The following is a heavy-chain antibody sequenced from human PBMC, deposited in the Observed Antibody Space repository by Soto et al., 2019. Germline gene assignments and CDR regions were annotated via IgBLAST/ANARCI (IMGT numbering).Heavy chain of an antibody. CDR2: ISYDGSNK. CDR1: GFNFIDFW. CDR3: AKDQGSSGWPLTFDY. V-gene: IGHV3-30*18. J-gene: IGHJ4*02. D-gene: IGHD6-19*01. Sequence: TGGSLRLSCAASGFNFIDFWMTWVRQAPGKGLEWVAVISYDGSNKYYADSVKGRFTISRDNSKNTLYLQMNSLRAEDTAVYYCAKDQGSSGWPLTFDYWGQGTLVTVSS.